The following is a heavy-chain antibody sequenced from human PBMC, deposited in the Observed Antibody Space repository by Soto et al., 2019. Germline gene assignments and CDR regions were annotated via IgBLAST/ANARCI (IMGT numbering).Heavy chain of an antibody. J-gene: IGHJ4*02. V-gene: IGHV3-23*01. CDR2: ISGTGTTT. D-gene: IGHD2-8*01. CDR1: GCTFSSYA. CDR3: VKAVYLLDFDY. Sequence: GGSLRLSCAASGCTFSSYAMTWVRQAPGKGLEFVSTISGTGTTTYYADSVKGRFTISRDNSKNTLYLQMNSLRTEDTAVYYCVKAVYLLDFDYWGQGTLVAVSS.